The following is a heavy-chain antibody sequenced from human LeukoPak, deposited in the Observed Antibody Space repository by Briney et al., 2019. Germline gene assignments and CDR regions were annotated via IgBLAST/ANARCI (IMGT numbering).Heavy chain of an antibody. CDR2: ITATGGI. Sequence: GGSLRLSCAASTFAFSSYAMTWVRQAPGKGLEWVSSITATGGISYADSVKGRFTISRDNSKSTLSLQVNSLRAEDTAVYYCTKDPNGDYVGAFDFWGQGTMVTVSS. D-gene: IGHD3-16*01. CDR1: TFAFSSYA. CDR3: TKDPNGDYVGAFDF. J-gene: IGHJ3*01. V-gene: IGHV3-23*01.